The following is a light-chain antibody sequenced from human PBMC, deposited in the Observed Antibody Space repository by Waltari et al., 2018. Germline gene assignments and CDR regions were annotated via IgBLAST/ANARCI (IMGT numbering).Light chain of an antibody. CDR2: KAS. CDR3: QQFDTYPWT. V-gene: IGKV1-5*03. CDR1: QDIGTW. Sequence: DIQLTQSPSTPSASVGDRVTITCWASQDIGTWLAWYQQKPGKAPKLLLYKASRLQSGVPSRFSGRGSGTEFTLTISSLQPEDFATFYCQQFDTYPWTFGQGTKVDIK. J-gene: IGKJ1*01.